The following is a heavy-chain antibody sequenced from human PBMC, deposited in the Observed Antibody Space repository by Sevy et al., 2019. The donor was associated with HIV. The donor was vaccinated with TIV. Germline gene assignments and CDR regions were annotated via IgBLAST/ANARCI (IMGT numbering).Heavy chain of an antibody. Sequence: ASVKVSCKVSGYTLTELSMHWVRQAPGKGLEWMGGFDPEDGETIYAKKFQGRVTMTEETSTDTAYMELSSLRSEDTAVYYCATAPGRVTNFDAFDIWGQGTMVTVSS. D-gene: IGHD1-1*01. CDR2: FDPEDGET. CDR1: GYTLTELS. J-gene: IGHJ3*02. CDR3: ATAPGRVTNFDAFDI. V-gene: IGHV1-24*01.